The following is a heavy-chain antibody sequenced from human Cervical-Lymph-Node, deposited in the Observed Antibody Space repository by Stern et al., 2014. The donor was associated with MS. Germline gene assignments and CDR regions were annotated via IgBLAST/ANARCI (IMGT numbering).Heavy chain of an antibody. CDR2: TIPIFGKA. V-gene: IGHV1-69*01. CDR1: GGTFSNHV. Sequence: QVQLVESGAEVKKPGSSVKVSCKASGGTFSNHVISWVRQAPGQGLEWMGGTIPIFGKAIYAQQFQGRGTITADESPRQAYMELGSLRSEDTAVYYCARAAYSTSSYNYWGQGTLVTVSA. CDR3: ARAAYSTSSYNY. D-gene: IGHD2/OR15-2a*01. J-gene: IGHJ4*02.